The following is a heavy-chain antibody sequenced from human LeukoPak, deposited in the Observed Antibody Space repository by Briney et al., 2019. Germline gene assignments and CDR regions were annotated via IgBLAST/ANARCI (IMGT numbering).Heavy chain of an antibody. CDR1: GFTFSTYF. CDR2: ITGSGGST. Sequence: GGSLRLSCSASGFTFSTYFMHWVRQAPGKGLECVSAITGSGGSTYYADSVKGRFTISRVNSKNTLYLQMSSLRAEDTAVYYCVRDQRGGSSGYYDSWGQGTLVTVSS. J-gene: IGHJ4*02. V-gene: IGHV3-64D*06. CDR3: VRDQRGGSSGYYDS. D-gene: IGHD3-22*01.